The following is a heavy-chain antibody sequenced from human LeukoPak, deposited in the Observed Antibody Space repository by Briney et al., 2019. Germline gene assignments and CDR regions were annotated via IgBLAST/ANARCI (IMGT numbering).Heavy chain of an antibody. CDR2: TRNKANSYTT. CDR3: AIYGMDV. Sequence: GGSLRLSCAASGFTFSDHYMDWVRQAPGKGLEWVGRTRNKANSYTTEYAASVKGRFTISRDDSKNSLYLQMNSLRTEDTAVYYCAIYGMDVWGQGTTVTVSS. J-gene: IGHJ6*02. CDR1: GFTFSDHY. V-gene: IGHV3-72*01.